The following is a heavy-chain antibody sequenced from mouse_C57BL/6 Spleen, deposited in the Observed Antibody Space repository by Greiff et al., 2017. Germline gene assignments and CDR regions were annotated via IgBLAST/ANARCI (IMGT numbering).Heavy chain of an antibody. CDR2: INPNYGTT. J-gene: IGHJ2*01. CDR3: ASQKRDYIDY. V-gene: IGHV1-39*01. CDR1: GYSFTDYN. Sequence: EVQLQQPGPELVKPGASVKISCKASGYSFTDYNMNWVKQSNGQSLEWIGVINPNYGTTSYNQKFKGKATLTVDQSSSTAYMQLNSLTTDDSAFYYCASQKRDYIDYWGQGTTLTVSA.